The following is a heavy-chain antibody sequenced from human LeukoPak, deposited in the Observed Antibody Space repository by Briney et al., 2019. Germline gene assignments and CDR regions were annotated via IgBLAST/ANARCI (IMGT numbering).Heavy chain of an antibody. CDR1: GGSISSSNW. CDR3: ARNYYDSSGYYHAEYFQH. J-gene: IGHJ1*01. V-gene: IGHV4-4*02. CDR2: IYHSGST. Sequence: SGTLSLTCAVSGGSISSSNWWSWVRQPPGKGLEWIGEIYHSGSTNYNPSLKSRVTISVDKSKNQFSLKLSSVTAADTAVYYCARNYYDSSGYYHAEYFQHWGQGTLVTVSS. D-gene: IGHD3-22*01.